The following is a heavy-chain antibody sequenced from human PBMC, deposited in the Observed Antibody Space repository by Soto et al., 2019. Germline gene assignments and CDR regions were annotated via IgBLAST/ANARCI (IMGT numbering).Heavy chain of an antibody. D-gene: IGHD7-27*01. CDR1: GFTFSSSW. J-gene: IGHJ4*02. V-gene: IGHV3-74*01. CDR2: INPDGSST. CDR3: ARSLLGMSDY. Sequence: GGSLRLSCEGSGFTFSSSWMHWVRQVPGKGLVWVSRINPDGSSTTYADSVKGRITISRDNAKNTVYLQMNSLRAEDTAVYYCARSLLGMSDYWGQGTLVTVSS.